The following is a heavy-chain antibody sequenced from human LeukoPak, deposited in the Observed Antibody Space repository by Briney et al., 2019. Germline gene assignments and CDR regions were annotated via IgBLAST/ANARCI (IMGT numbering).Heavy chain of an antibody. D-gene: IGHD3-10*01. CDR1: GFTFCSYA. CDR3: ARTGVSGSSEEYYFDY. CDR2: ISYDGSNK. Sequence: GGSLRLPCAASGFTFCSYAMHWVRQAPGKGLEWVAVISYDGSNKYYADSVKGRFTISRDNSKNTLYLQMNSLRAEDTAVYYCARTGVSGSSEEYYFDYWGQGTLVTVSS. V-gene: IGHV3-30-3*01. J-gene: IGHJ4*02.